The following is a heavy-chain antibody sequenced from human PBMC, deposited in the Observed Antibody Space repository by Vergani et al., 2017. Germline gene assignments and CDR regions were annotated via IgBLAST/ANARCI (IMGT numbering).Heavy chain of an antibody. Sequence: QVQLVQSGAEVKKPGSSVKVSCKASGGTFSSYTISWVRQAPGQGLEWMGWINPNSGGTNYAQKFQGRVTMTRDTSISTAYMELSRLRSDDTAVYYCARVIRLWFDPWGQGTLVTVSS. CDR1: GGTFSSYT. J-gene: IGHJ5*02. CDR3: ARVIRLWFDP. CDR2: INPNSGGT. D-gene: IGHD3-10*01. V-gene: IGHV1-2*02.